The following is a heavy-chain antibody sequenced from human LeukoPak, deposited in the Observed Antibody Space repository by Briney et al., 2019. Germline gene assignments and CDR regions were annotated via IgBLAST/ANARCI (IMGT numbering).Heavy chain of an antibody. J-gene: IGHJ6*02. CDR1: GFTFTNSW. V-gene: IGHV3-74*01. CDR3: VRGYNYRMDV. CDR2: VSGAGSHT. Sequence: GGSLRLSCAASGFTFTNSWMHWVRHARGKGLVWVSRVSGAGSHTNYADFVKGRFTISRDNTQNTLFLQMNSLRAEDSAVYYCVRGYNYRMDVWGQGTTVTVSS.